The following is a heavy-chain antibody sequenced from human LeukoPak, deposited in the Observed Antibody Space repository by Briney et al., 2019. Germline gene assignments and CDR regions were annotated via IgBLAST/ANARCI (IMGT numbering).Heavy chain of an antibody. J-gene: IGHJ4*02. D-gene: IGHD5-18*01. CDR1: GGSISSGGYS. CDR2: IYHSGST. Sequence: PSQTLSLTCAVSGGSISSGGYSWSWIRQPPGKGLEWFGYIYHSGSTYYNPSLKSRVTISVDRSKNQFSLKLSSVTAADTAVYYCARAVVNTAMVYFDYWGQGTLVTVSS. V-gene: IGHV4-30-2*01. CDR3: ARAVVNTAMVYFDY.